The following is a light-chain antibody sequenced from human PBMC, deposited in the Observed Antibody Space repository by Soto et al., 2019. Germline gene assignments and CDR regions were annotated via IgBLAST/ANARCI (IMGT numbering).Light chain of an antibody. CDR3: QQYNSLHT. Sequence: DIQMTQSPSTLSASVGDRVTITCRASQSISSWLAWYQQKPGKAPKLLIYKASSLESGVPSRFSGSGSGTEFTLTISSLQADDVATYYCQQYNSLHTFGQGTKLEIK. CDR1: QSISSW. V-gene: IGKV1-5*03. CDR2: KAS. J-gene: IGKJ2*01.